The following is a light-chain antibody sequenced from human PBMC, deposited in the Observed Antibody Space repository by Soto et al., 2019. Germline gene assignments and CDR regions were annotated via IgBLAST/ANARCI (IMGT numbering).Light chain of an antibody. Sequence: VITQSPAILSVSPGARATLSCRASQSVNSNYLAWYQQTPGQPPRLLIYGISTRATGIPARFSGSGSGTEFSLTISSLQPEDFAVYDGQQRSNWPRITFVQGTRLEIK. CDR2: GIS. V-gene: IGKV3-15*01. CDR3: QQRSNWPRIT. CDR1: QSVNSN. J-gene: IGKJ5*01.